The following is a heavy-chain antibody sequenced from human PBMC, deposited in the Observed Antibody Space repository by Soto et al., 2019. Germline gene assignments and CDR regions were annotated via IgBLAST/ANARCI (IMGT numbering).Heavy chain of an antibody. V-gene: IGHV1-3*01. Sequence: ASVKVSCKASAYSFTTYAIHWVRLAPGQRFEWMGWINAGNGNTKYSQKFQGRVTITRYTSASTAYMELSSLRSEDTAVYYCAREKRVMGHYDWWGQGTMGTVSS. D-gene: IGHD3-22*01. CDR1: AYSFTTYA. J-gene: IGHJ3*01. CDR2: INAGNGNT. CDR3: AREKRVMGHYDW.